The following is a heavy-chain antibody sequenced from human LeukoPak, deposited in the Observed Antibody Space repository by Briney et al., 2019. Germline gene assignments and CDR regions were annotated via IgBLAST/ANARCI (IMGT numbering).Heavy chain of an antibody. CDR1: GYTFTGYY. V-gene: IGHV1-2*02. CDR3: ARELASGVVIFDY. D-gene: IGHD3-3*01. CDR2: INPNSGGT. Sequence: ASVKVSCKASGYTFTGYYMHWVRQAPGQGLEWMGWINPNSGGTNYAQKFQGRVTMTRDTSISTAYMELSRLRSDDTAVYYCARELASGVVIFDYWGQGTLVTVSS. J-gene: IGHJ4*02.